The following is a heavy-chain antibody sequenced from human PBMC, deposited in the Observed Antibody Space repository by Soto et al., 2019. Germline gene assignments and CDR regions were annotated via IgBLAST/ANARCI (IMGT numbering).Heavy chain of an antibody. J-gene: IGHJ4*02. CDR1: GGSISSGDYY. D-gene: IGHD3-10*01. CDR3: ARGTRDYGSASYYPSNY. V-gene: IGHV4-30-4*01. Sequence: SETLSLTCTVSGGSISSGDYYWSWIRQPPGKGLEWIGYIYYSGSTFYNPSLKSRVIISVDTSKNQFSLKLNSVSAADTAVYYCARGTRDYGSASYYPSNYWGQGTLVTVSS. CDR2: IYYSGST.